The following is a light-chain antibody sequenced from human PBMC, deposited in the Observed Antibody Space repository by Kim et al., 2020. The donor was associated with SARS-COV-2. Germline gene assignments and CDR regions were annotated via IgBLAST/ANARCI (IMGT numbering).Light chain of an antibody. Sequence: LSPGDRATLSCRASQSVINSYLAWYQQTPGQAPRLLVYGASSRAMGTTDRFSGSGSGTDFTLTISRLEPEDFAVYYCEQYGTPPYTFGQGTKLEI. J-gene: IGKJ2*01. CDR2: GAS. CDR1: QSVINSY. V-gene: IGKV3-20*01. CDR3: EQYGTPPYT.